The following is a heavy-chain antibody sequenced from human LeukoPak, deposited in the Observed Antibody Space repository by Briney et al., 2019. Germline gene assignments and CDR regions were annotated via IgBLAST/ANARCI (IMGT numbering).Heavy chain of an antibody. D-gene: IGHD3-22*01. CDR2: ISSTSSII. J-gene: IGHJ3*02. CDR3: ARRGYDSSGYEAFDI. CDR1: GFTFSTYS. Sequence: GGSLRLSCAASGFTFSTYSMNWVRQAPGKGLEWVSSISSTSSIIKYADSVRGRFTISRDNTKNSLYLQLNSLRAEDTAVYYCARRGYDSSGYEAFDIWGLGTMVTVSS. V-gene: IGHV3-21*01.